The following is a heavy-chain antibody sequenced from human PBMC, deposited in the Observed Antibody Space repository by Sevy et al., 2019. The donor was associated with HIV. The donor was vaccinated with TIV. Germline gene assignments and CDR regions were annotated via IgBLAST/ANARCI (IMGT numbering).Heavy chain of an antibody. CDR1: GYTFTSYG. D-gene: IGHD3-9*01. CDR3: ARDFYYDILTGYFPAFDY. Sequence: ASVKVSCKASGYTFTSYGISWVRQALGQGLEWMGWISAYNGNTNYAQKLQGRVTMTTDTSTSTAYMELRSLRSDDTAVYYCARDFYYDILTGYFPAFDYWGQGTLVTVSS. CDR2: ISAYNGNT. J-gene: IGHJ4*02. V-gene: IGHV1-18*01.